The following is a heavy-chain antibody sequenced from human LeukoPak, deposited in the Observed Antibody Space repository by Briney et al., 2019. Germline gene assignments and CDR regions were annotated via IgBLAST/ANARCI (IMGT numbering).Heavy chain of an antibody. V-gene: IGHV4-39*07. D-gene: IGHD3-22*01. CDR1: GGSISSSSYY. CDR3: ARGPYYYDSSGYYY. J-gene: IGHJ4*02. Sequence: SETLSLTCTVSGGSISSSSYYWGWIRQPPGKGLEWIGSIYYSGSTNYNPSLKSRVTISVDTSKNQFSLKLSSVTAADTAVYYCARGPYYYDSSGYYYWGQGTLVTVSS. CDR2: IYYSGST.